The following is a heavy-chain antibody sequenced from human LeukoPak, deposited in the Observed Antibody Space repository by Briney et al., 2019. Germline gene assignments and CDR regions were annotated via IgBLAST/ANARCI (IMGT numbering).Heavy chain of an antibody. CDR2: IYGGSST. CDR3: ARAVDYYDSSGYPSYYFDY. J-gene: IGHJ4*02. D-gene: IGHD3-22*01. Sequence: PGGSLRLSCAASGVTVSSTYMSWVRQAPGKGLEWVSVIYGGSSTYYADSVKGRFTISRDNAKNSLYLQMNSLRAEDTAVYYCARAVDYYDSSGYPSYYFDYWGQGTLVTVSS. V-gene: IGHV3-66*01. CDR1: GVTVSSTY.